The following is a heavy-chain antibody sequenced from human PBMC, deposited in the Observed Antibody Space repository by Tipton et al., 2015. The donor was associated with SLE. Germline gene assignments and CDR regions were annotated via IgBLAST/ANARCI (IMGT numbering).Heavy chain of an antibody. D-gene: IGHD5-18*01. Sequence: LRLSCAVYGVSFSDYYWSWIRQPPGKGLEWIGEISHSGTTKYNPSLKSRVTISVDTSKNQFSLKLSSVTAADTAVYYCARRDTAGPVDYWGQGTLVTVSS. CDR2: ISHSGTT. CDR1: GVSFSDYY. CDR3: ARRDTAGPVDY. J-gene: IGHJ4*02. V-gene: IGHV4-34*01.